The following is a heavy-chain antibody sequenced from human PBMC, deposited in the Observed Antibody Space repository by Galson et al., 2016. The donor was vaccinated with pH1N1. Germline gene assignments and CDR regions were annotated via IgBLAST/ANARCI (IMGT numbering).Heavy chain of an antibody. J-gene: IGHJ4*02. Sequence: QGLEWMGWMNPNNDNTGYAQKFQGRVTMTRNTSINTAYMELSSLRSEDTAVYYCARGGYCSGGSCYDVFDYWGQGTLVTVS. CDR2: MNPNNDNT. V-gene: IGHV1-8*01. D-gene: IGHD2-15*01. CDR3: ARGGYCSGGSCYDVFDY.